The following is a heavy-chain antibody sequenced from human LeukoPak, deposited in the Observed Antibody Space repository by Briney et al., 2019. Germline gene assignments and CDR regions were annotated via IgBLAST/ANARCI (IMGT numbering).Heavy chain of an antibody. CDR3: ARVWYYFDY. D-gene: IGHD3-10*01. CDR1: GGSISSSSYY. CDR2: IYYTGNT. Sequence: SETLSLTCTVSGGSISSSSYYWSWIRQPPGKGLEWIGYIYYTGNTNYNPSLERRVTISVDRSKNQFSLKLNSVTAADTAVYYCARVWYYFDYWGQGTLVTVSS. V-gene: IGHV4-61*01. J-gene: IGHJ4*02.